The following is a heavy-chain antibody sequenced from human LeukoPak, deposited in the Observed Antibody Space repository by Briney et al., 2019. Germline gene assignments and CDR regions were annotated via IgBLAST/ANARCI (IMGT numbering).Heavy chain of an antibody. CDR1: GFTFGDYT. CDR2: IRSKIYGGAI. D-gene: IGHD2-15*01. CDR3: ARALVGMTNKPVYYYCLDV. V-gene: IGHV3-49*04. Sequence: GGSLSLSCTTSGFTFGDYTMSWVRQAPGRGLEWVGLIRSKIYGGAIEYAASVKGRFTISRDDSRSIAYLHMNSLKTEDTAVYYCARALVGMTNKPVYYYCLDVWGQGTTVTVSS. J-gene: IGHJ6*02.